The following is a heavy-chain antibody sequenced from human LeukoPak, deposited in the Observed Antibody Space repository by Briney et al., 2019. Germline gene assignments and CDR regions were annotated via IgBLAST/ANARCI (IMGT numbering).Heavy chain of an antibody. J-gene: IGHJ4*02. D-gene: IGHD3-22*01. CDR1: GGSISSSNW. Sequence: PSGTLSLTCAVSGGSISSSNWWSWVRQPPGKGLEWIGEIYHSGSTNYNPSLKSQVTISVDKSKNQFSLKLSSVTAADTAVYYCARDPLTYYYDSSGYYSEGYFDYWGQGTLVTVSS. V-gene: IGHV4-4*02. CDR3: ARDPLTYYYDSSGYYSEGYFDY. CDR2: IYHSGST.